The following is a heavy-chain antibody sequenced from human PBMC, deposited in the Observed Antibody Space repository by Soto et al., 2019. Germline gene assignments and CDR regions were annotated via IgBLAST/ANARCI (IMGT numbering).Heavy chain of an antibody. CDR1: GFTFSDYW. J-gene: IGHJ4*02. Sequence: EVQLVESGGGLVQPGGSLRLSCAASGFTFSDYWMSWVRQAPGKGLECVANIKTDGSEKYYVDPVKGRFTISRDNAKNSLYLQMNRLRAEDTAVYYCASSMGRGGNDYWGQGTVVAVSS. CDR2: IKTDGSEK. V-gene: IGHV3-7*05. D-gene: IGHD3-10*01. CDR3: ASSMGRGGNDY.